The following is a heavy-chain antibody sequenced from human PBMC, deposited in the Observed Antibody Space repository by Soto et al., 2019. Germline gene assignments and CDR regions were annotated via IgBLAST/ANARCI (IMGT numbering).Heavy chain of an antibody. Sequence: SETLSLTCTVSGGSVSSGSYYWSWIRQPPGKGLEWIGYIYYSGSTNYNPSLKSRVTISVDTSKNQFSLKLSSVTAADTAVYYCTRHDSNYDFWSGSPPRYGMDVWGQGTTVTVSS. CDR1: GGSVSSGSYY. J-gene: IGHJ6*02. CDR2: IYYSGST. D-gene: IGHD3-3*01. V-gene: IGHV4-61*01. CDR3: TRHDSNYDFWSGSPPRYGMDV.